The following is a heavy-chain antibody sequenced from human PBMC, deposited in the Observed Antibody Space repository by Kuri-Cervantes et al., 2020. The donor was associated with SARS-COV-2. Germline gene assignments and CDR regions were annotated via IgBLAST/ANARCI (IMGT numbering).Heavy chain of an antibody. CDR3: ASFVGSGADY. V-gene: IGHV3-33*01. J-gene: IGHJ4*02. CDR2: IWYDGSNK. CDR1: GFAFSSYG. Sequence: GESLKISCAASGFAFSSYGMHWVRQAPGKGLEWVAVIWYDGSNKYYADSVKGRFTISRDNSKNTLYLQMNSLRDEDTAVYYCASFVGSGADYWGQGTLVTVSS. D-gene: IGHD3-3*01.